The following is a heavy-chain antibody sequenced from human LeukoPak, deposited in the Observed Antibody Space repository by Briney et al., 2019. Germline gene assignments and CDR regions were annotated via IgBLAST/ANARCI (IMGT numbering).Heavy chain of an antibody. J-gene: IGHJ4*02. CDR2: YDRSIS. D-gene: IGHD3-22*01. Sequence: YDRSISYYSPSVKGRFPISRDNSKNPLYLQMNSLRAEDTAVYYCGTRYYYDSSGWPLFAYWGQGTLVTVSS. V-gene: IGHV3-33*01. CDR3: GTRYYYDSSGWPLFAY.